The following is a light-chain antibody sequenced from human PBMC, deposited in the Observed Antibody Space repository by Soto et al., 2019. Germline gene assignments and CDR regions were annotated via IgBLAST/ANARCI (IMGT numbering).Light chain of an antibody. Sequence: QSVLTQPASVSGSPGQSITISCTGTSSDVGGYNYVSWYQQHPGKAPKLMIYDVSNRPSGVSNRFSGSKSGNTASLTISGLQAEDEADYYCRSYTSCTPLGFVTGTKVTV. CDR1: SSDVGGYNY. CDR2: DVS. J-gene: IGLJ1*01. V-gene: IGLV2-14*01. CDR3: RSYTSCTPLG.